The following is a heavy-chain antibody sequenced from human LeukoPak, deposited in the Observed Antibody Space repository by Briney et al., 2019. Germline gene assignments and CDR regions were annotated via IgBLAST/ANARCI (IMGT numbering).Heavy chain of an antibody. CDR2: ISGSGGST. CDR1: GFTFSSSA. V-gene: IGHV3-23*01. Sequence: PGGSLRLSCAASGFTFSSSAMSWVRQAPGKGLEWVSAISGSGGSTYYAHSVKGRFTISRDNSKNTLYLQMNSLRAEDTALYYCAKDGGIAARLTDYWGQGTLVTVSS. D-gene: IGHD6-6*01. J-gene: IGHJ4*02. CDR3: AKDGGIAARLTDY.